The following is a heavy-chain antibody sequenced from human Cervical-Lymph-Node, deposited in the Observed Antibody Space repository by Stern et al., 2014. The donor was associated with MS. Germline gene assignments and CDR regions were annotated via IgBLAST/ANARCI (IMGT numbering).Heavy chain of an antibody. CDR3: ARGSGDNWFDP. D-gene: IGHD3-10*01. J-gene: IGHJ5*02. CDR1: GG. V-gene: IGHV1-69*06. Sequence: VQLVESGADVKKPGSSVRVSCKAFGGISWLRQAPGQGLEWMGGILPFVGAPNYAQRFLGRLTITADRSTNTTYMELTSLRYDDTAVYYCARGSGDNWFDPWGQGTLVSVSS. CDR2: ILPFVGAP.